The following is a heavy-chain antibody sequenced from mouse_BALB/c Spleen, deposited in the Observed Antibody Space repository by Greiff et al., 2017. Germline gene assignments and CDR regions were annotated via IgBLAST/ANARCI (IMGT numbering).Heavy chain of an antibody. Sequence: VQLQQSGPELVKPGASVKMSCKASGYTFTSYVMHWVKQKPGQGLEWIGYINPYNDGTKYNEKFKGKATLTSDKSSSTAYMELSSLTSEDSAVYYCARSGGYYDYDWYFDVWGAGTTVTVSS. CDR2: INPYNDGT. CDR1: GYTFTSYV. V-gene: IGHV1-14*01. CDR3: ARSGGYYDYDWYFDV. D-gene: IGHD2-4*01. J-gene: IGHJ1*01.